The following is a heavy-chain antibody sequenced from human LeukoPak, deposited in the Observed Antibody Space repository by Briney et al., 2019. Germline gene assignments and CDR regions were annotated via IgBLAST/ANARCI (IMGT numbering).Heavy chain of an antibody. D-gene: IGHD3-10*01. CDR3: ARALYGGSGSYYNVFFDY. Sequence: ASVKVSCKASGYSFTYYYIHWVRQAPGQGLEWMGWINPNNGDTNYAQKFQARVTLTRDTSISAVYVELNSLRSDDTALYYCARALYGGSGSYYNVFFDYWGQGTLVTVSS. J-gene: IGHJ4*02. V-gene: IGHV1-2*02. CDR2: INPNNGDT. CDR1: GYSFTYYY.